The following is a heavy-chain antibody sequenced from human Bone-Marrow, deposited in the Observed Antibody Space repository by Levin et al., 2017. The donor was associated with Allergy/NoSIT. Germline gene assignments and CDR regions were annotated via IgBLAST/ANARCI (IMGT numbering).Heavy chain of an antibody. CDR3: ARCSRTGCQVGSDY. CDR2: MNPHSGNT. V-gene: IGHV1-8*01. Sequence: GGSLRLSCKASGYIFTNYDMSWVRQATGQGLEWMGWMNPHSGNTDYAPKFLGRVTMTGDTSISTVYMELSGLKSDDTAVYYCARCSRTGCQVGSDYWGRGTLVTVSS. D-gene: IGHD1-14*01. CDR1: GYIFTNYD. J-gene: IGHJ4*02.